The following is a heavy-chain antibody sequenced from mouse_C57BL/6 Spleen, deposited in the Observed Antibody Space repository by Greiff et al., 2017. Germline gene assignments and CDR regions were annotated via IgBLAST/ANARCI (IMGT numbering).Heavy chain of an antibody. J-gene: IGHJ3*01. D-gene: IGHD2-3*01. Sequence: QVQLQQSGPELVKPGASVKISCKASGYAFSSSWMNWVKQRPGKGLEWIGRIYPGDGDTNYNGKFKGKATLTADKSSSTAYMQLSSLTSEDSAVYFCARWGYDGGAYWGQGTRVTVSA. CDR2: IYPGDGDT. CDR3: ARWGYDGGAY. V-gene: IGHV1-82*01. CDR1: GYAFSSSW.